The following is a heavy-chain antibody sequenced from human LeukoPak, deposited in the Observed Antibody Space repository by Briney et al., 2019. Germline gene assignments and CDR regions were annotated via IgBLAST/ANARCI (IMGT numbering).Heavy chain of an antibody. CDR1: GYTFTSYG. CDR2: ISAYNGNT. D-gene: IGHD2-8*01. Sequence: ASVKVSCKASGYTFTSYGIGWVRQAPGQGLEWMGWISAYNGNTNYAQKLQGRVTMTTDTSTSTAYMELRSLRSDDTAVYYCARGAEYCTNGVCYPNWFDPWGQGTLVTVSS. J-gene: IGHJ5*02. V-gene: IGHV1-18*01. CDR3: ARGAEYCTNGVCYPNWFDP.